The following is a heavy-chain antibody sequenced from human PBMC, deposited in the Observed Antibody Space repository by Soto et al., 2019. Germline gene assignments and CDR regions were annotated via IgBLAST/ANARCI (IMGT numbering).Heavy chain of an antibody. D-gene: IGHD4-17*01. CDR1: GYTLTELS. CDR3: ATDYGLDYGDYVSFAY. Sequence: ASVKVSCKVSGYTLTELSMHWVRQAPGKGLEWMGGFDPEDGETIYAQKFQGRVTMTEDTSTDTAYMELSSLRSEDAAVYYCATDYGLDYGDYVSFAYWGQGTLVTVSS. J-gene: IGHJ4*02. V-gene: IGHV1-24*01. CDR2: FDPEDGET.